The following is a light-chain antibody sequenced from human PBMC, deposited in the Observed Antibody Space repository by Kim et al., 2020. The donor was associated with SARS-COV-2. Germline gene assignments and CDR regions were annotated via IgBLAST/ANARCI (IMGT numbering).Light chain of an antibody. J-gene: IGKJ5*01. CDR1: QSIDSE. CDR3: QQRYSWPIT. Sequence: LTPGERATLSCRASQSIDSELAWYQQTPGRPPRLLIYDAFNRATGVPARCSGGGSVTDFTLTISSLEPEDFAVYYSQQRYSWPITFGQGTRLEIK. V-gene: IGKV3-11*01. CDR2: DAF.